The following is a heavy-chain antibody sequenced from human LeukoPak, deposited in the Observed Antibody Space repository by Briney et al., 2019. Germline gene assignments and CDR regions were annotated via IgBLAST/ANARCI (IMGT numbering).Heavy chain of an antibody. CDR3: ARVAYDSSGYYPYYFDY. D-gene: IGHD3-22*01. CDR1: GFTFDDYA. V-gene: IGHV3-9*01. J-gene: IGHJ4*02. CDR2: ISWNSGSI. Sequence: SGRSLRLSCAASGFTFDDYAMHWVRQAPGKGLEWVSGISWNSGSIGYADSVKGRFTISRDNAKNSLYLQMTSLRAEDTAVYYCARVAYDSSGYYPYYFDYWGQGTLVTVSS.